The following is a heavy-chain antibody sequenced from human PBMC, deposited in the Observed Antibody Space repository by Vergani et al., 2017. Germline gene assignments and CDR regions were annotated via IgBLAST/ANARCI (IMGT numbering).Heavy chain of an antibody. Sequence: VHLVESGGGLVQPGRSLRLSCAASGFSFSSYGMHWVRQAPGKGLEWVAFIRYDGSNKYYADSVKGRFTISRDNSKNTLYLQMNSLRAEDTSVYYCAKDSCSSTSCPYYYYGMDVWGQGP. V-gene: IGHV3-30*02. CDR2: IRYDGSNK. D-gene: IGHD2-2*01. J-gene: IGHJ6*02. CDR1: GFSFSSYG. CDR3: AKDSCSSTSCPYYYYGMDV.